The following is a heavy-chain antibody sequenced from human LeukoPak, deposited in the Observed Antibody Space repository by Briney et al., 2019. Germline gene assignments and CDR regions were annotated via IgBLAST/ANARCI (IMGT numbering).Heavy chain of an antibody. CDR3: AKGDYFDY. CDR2: IWYDGSNK. Sequence: QAGGSLRLSCAASGFRFSSTGMHWVRQVPGKGLEWVAVIWYDGSNKYYADSVKGRFTISRDNSKNTLYLQMNSLRAEDTAVYYCAKGDYFDYWGQGTLVTVSS. V-gene: IGHV3-33*06. CDR1: GFRFSSTG. J-gene: IGHJ4*02.